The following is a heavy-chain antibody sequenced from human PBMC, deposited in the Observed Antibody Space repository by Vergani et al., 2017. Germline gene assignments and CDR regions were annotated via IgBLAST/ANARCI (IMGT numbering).Heavy chain of an antibody. D-gene: IGHD2-21*02. CDR3: ARVRAPGYRGGGDCYTFDY. CDR1: GGTFSSYA. Sequence: QVQLVQSGAEVKKPGSSVKVSCKASGGTFSSYAISWVRQAPGQGLEWMGRIIPIFGTANYAQKFQGRVTITADESTSTAYMELSSLRSEDTAVYYGARVRAPGYRGGGDCYTFDYWGQGTLVTVSS. CDR2: IIPIFGTA. V-gene: IGHV1-69*13. J-gene: IGHJ4*02.